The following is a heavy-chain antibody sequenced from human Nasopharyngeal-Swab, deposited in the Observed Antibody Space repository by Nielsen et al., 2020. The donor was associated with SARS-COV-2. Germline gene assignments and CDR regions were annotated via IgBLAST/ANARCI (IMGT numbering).Heavy chain of an antibody. CDR1: GFTFKNYA. Sequence: GESLKISCAASGFTFKNYAMSWVRRAPGKGLERLSGINPAGVTYSPDSVKGRFTISRENAKNSLYLQMNSLIAEDTAVYFCARGTSTSPGIDYWGQGILVTVSS. J-gene: IGHJ4*02. CDR3: ARGTSTSPGIDY. CDR2: INPAGVT. V-gene: IGHV3-13*01. D-gene: IGHD1-1*01.